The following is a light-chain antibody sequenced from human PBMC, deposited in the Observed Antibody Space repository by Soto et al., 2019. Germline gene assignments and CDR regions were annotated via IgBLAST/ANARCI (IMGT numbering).Light chain of an antibody. Sequence: EIVLTQSPGTLSLSPGERATLSCRASQTVSRNYLAWYQQKPGQAPRLLIYGASSRATGIPDRFSGSGSGTDFTLTISRLEPEDFAVYSGQQYDSSPRTFGQGTKVEI. CDR1: QTVSRNY. CDR3: QQYDSSPRT. CDR2: GAS. V-gene: IGKV3-20*01. J-gene: IGKJ1*01.